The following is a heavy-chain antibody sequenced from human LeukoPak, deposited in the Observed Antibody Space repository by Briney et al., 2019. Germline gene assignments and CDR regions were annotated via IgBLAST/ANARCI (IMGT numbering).Heavy chain of an antibody. J-gene: IGHJ3*02. CDR1: GFTFSSYG. CDR2: IRYDGSNK. V-gene: IGHV3-30*02. D-gene: IGHD2-21*02. CDR3: AKDVRVVTGSAFDI. Sequence: GGSLRLSCSASGFTFSSYGMHWVRQAPGKGLEWVAFIRYDGSNKYYADSVKGRFTISRDNSKNTLYLQMNSLRAEDTAVYYCAKDVRVVTGSAFDIWGQGTMVTVSS.